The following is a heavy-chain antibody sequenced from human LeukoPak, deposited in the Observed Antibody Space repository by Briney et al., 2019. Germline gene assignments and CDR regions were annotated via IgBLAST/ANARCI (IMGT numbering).Heavy chain of an antibody. CDR2: IDARSGIT. J-gene: IGHJ3*02. CDR1: GFTFTIFG. CDR3: ARDSGSSGYYYQGAFDI. Sequence: PGGSLRLSCATSGFTFTIFGINWVRQAPGKGPEGVSYIDARSGITYYADSVQGRFTISRDNAKESVFLQMNGLRVDDTAVYYCARDSGSSGYYYQGAFDIWGQGTKVTVSS. D-gene: IGHD3-22*01. V-gene: IGHV3-48*01.